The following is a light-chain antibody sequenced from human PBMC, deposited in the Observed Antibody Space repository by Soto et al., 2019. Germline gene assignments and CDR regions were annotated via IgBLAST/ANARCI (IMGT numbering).Light chain of an antibody. Sequence: EIVLTQSPATLSLSPGERATLSCRASQSVSSYLAWYQQKPGQAPRVLIYDASNRATGIPARFSGSGSATDFTLTISSLEPEDFAVYYCQQRSNWPPYTFGQGTNLEIK. J-gene: IGKJ2*01. CDR3: QQRSNWPPYT. CDR1: QSVSSY. V-gene: IGKV3-11*01. CDR2: DAS.